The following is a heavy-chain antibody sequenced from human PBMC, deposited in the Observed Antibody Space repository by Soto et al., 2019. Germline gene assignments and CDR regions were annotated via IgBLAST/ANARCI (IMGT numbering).Heavy chain of an antibody. CDR2: IYFRGNT. CDR3: AREGGSYDSGGYLIRGAFDI. J-gene: IGHJ3*02. D-gene: IGHD3-22*01. CDR1: GDSISRSDYY. V-gene: IGHV4-31*03. Sequence: SETLSLTCSVSGDSISRSDYYWAWIRQHPEKALEWIGNIYFRGNTYYSPSLESRLTISVDTSKNQFSLKLTSVTAADTAVYYCAREGGSYDSGGYLIRGAFDIWGQGTMVTVSS.